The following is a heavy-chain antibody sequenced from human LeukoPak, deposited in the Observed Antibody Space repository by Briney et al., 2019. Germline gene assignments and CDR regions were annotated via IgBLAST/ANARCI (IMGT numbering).Heavy chain of an antibody. D-gene: IGHD6-6*01. CDR2: FHPLDSDA. CDR1: GYSFTTYW. CDR3: ARPNDRGYHSSFYN. V-gene: IGHV5-51*01. J-gene: IGHJ4*02. Sequence: GESLKISCKGSGYSFTTYWIAWVRQMPGKGLEWMGIFHPLDSDARYSPSFQGQVTFSADKSINTAYLQWSSLKASDTAMYYCARPNDRGYHSSFYNWGQGALVTVSS.